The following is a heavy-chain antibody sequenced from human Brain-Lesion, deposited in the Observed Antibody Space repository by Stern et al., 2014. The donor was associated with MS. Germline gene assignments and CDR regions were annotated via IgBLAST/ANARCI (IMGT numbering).Heavy chain of an antibody. V-gene: IGHV4-39*01. Sequence: VQLVESGPGLVKPSETLSLTCTVAGGSVSSTSYAWAWIRQPPGKGLEWIGTIYYSGNTSYRPSLKSRLTISLDTSKNQFSLQMRSVTAADTAVYYCAGEEDIRYCSGGSCTGNWFDPWGQGTLVTVSS. D-gene: IGHD2-15*01. CDR3: AGEEDIRYCSGGSCTGNWFDP. CDR2: IYYSGNT. J-gene: IGHJ5*02. CDR1: GGSVSSTSYA.